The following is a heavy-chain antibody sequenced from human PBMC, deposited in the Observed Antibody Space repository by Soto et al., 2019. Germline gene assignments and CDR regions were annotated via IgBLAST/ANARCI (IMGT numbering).Heavy chain of an antibody. V-gene: IGHV1-18*01. CDR2: ISDYNGNT. J-gene: IGHJ4*02. D-gene: IGHD3-10*01. CDR3: ARGVTMVRGVIREFDY. Sequence: QVQLVQSGAEVKKPGASGKVSCKASGYTFTSKGITWVRQAPGQGLEGWGWISDYNGNTNYAQKLQGRVTMTTDTSTSTAYMELRSLRSDDTAVYYCARGVTMVRGVIREFDYWGQGTLVTVSS. CDR1: GYTFTSKG.